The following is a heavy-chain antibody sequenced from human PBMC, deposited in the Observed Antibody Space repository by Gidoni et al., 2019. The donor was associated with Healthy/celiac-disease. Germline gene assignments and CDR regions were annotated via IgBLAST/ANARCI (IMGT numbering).Heavy chain of an antibody. D-gene: IGHD2-21*02. V-gene: IGHV3-11*01. J-gene: IGHJ5*02. CDR3: AGGGNCGGDCWFDP. Sequence: SVKGRFTISRDNAKNSLYLQMNSLRAEDTAVYYCAGGGNCGGDCWFDPWGQGTLVTVSS.